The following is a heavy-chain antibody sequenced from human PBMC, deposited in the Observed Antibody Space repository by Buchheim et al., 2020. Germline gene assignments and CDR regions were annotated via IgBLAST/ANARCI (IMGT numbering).Heavy chain of an antibody. CDR3: ASLRSPLTANYYYGLDV. Sequence: QLVESGGGLVQPGGSLRLSCVATGFTVGSNYMSWVRQAPGKGLEWVSIVYSGGNTHYADSVKGRFIISRDRSKNTVHLQMNSLRPEDTAVYYCASLRSPLTANYYYGLDVWSQGAT. V-gene: IGHV3-66*02. D-gene: IGHD1-20*01. CDR2: VYSGGNT. CDR1: GFTVGSNY. J-gene: IGHJ6*02.